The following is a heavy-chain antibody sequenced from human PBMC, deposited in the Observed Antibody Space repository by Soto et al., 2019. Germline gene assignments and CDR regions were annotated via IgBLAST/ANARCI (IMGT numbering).Heavy chain of an antibody. CDR2: IGAYSGYT. CDR3: ARAHNSGTYSFY. CDR1: GYIFTTSG. D-gene: IGHD3-10*01. J-gene: IGHJ4*02. V-gene: IGHV1-18*01. Sequence: QIQLQQSGAEVKKPGASVKVSCKASGYIFTTSGITWVRQAPGQGLEWMGWIGAYSGYTVYAQKVECRVSMTTDTSTSTAYMELRSLRSDDTAVYYCARAHNSGTYSFYWGQGTRVTVSS.